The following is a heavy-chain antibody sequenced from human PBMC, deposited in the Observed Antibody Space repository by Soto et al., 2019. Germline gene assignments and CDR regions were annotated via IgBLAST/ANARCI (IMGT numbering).Heavy chain of an antibody. D-gene: IGHD6-13*01. J-gene: IGHJ4*02. CDR1: GGSFSGYY. CDR2: INHSGST. V-gene: IGHV4-34*01. CDR3: ARWGAAAGGCFDY. Sequence: QVQLQQWGAGLLKPSETLSLTCAVYGGSFSGYYWSWIRQPPGKGLEWIGEINHSGSTNYNPSLKSRVTISVDTSKNQFSLKLSSVTAADTAVYYCARWGAAAGGCFDYWGQGTLVTVSS.